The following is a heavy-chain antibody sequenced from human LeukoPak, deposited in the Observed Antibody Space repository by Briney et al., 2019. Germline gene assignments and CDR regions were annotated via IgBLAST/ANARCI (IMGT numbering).Heavy chain of an antibody. CDR3: AKDVVPAAIFYYYYYGMDV. CDR2: ISYDGSNK. J-gene: IGHJ6*02. V-gene: IGHV3-30*18. CDR1: GFTFSSYG. D-gene: IGHD2-2*01. Sequence: GRSLRLSCAASGFTFSSYGMHWVRQAPGKGLEWVAVISYDGSNKYYADSVKGRFTISRDNSKNTLYLQMNSLRAEDTAVYYCAKDVVPAAIFYYYYYGMDVWGQGTTVTVSS.